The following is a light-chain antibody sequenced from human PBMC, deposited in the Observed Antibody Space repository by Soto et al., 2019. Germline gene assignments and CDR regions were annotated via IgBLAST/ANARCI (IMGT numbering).Light chain of an antibody. CDR2: AAS. CDR3: QKYNSAPPT. V-gene: IGKV1-27*01. CDR1: QAISIY. J-gene: IGKJ1*01. Sequence: DIQMTQSPSSLSTSVGDRVTITCRASQAISIYLAWYQQKPGKVPKLLIYAASTLQSGVPSRFSGSGSGTDFTLTISNLQPEDVATYYCQKYNSAPPTFGQGTKVEIK.